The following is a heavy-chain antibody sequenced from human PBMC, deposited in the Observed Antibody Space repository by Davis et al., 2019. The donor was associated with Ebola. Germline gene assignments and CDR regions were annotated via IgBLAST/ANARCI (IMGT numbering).Heavy chain of an antibody. J-gene: IGHJ4*02. CDR2: IKSKTDGGTT. CDR3: TTDWNDEMGFDY. D-gene: IGHD1-1*01. CDR1: GFTFSNAW. Sequence: PGGSLRLSCAASGFTFSNAWMSWVRQAPGKGLEWVGRIKSKTDGGTTDYAAPVKGRFTISRDDSKNTLYLQMNSLKTEDTAVYYCTTDWNDEMGFDYWGQGTLVTVSS. V-gene: IGHV3-15*01.